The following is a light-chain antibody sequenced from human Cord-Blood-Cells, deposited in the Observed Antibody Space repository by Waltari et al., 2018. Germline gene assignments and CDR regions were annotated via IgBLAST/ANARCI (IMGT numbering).Light chain of an antibody. Sequence: EIVMTQSPATLSVSPGERATLSCRASQSVSSNLAWYQQKPGQAPRLLIHGATTRATGNPARFSGSGSGTEFTLTISSLQSEDFAVYYCQQYNNWSWTFGQGTKVEIK. V-gene: IGKV3-15*01. J-gene: IGKJ1*01. CDR3: QQYNNWSWT. CDR2: GAT. CDR1: QSVSSN.